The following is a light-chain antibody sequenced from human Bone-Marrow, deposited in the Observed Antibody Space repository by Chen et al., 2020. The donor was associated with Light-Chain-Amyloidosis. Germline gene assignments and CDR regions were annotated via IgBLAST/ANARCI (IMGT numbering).Light chain of an antibody. J-gene: IGKJ3*01. Sequence: DIVMTQSPDSLAVSLGERATINCKSSQSVLYSSNNKNYLAWYQQKPGQPPKLLIYWASTRESGVPDRFSGSGSGTDFTLTISSLQDEDVAVYYCQQYYSTIFTFGPGTKVDIK. V-gene: IGKV4-1*01. CDR1: QSVLYSSNNKNY. CDR3: QQYYSTIFT. CDR2: WAS.